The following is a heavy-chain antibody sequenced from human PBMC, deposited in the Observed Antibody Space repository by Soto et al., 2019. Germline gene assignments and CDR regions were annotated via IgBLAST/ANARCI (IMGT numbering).Heavy chain of an antibody. CDR3: ARQVRDYYDSSGYDY. J-gene: IGHJ4*02. D-gene: IGHD3-22*01. CDR1: GYTFTSYG. Sequence: QVQLVQSGAEVKKPGASVKVSCKASGYTFTSYGISWVRQAPGQGLEWMGWISAYNGNTNYAQKLQGRVTMTTDTSTSKAYMELRSLKSDDTAVYYCARQVRDYYDSSGYDYWGQGTLVTVSS. CDR2: ISAYNGNT. V-gene: IGHV1-18*04.